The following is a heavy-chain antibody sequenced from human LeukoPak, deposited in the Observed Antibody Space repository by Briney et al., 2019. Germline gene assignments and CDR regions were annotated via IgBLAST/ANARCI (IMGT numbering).Heavy chain of an antibody. Sequence: ASVKVSCKASGYTFTSYYMHWVRQAPGQGLEWMGIINPSGGSTSYAQKFQGRVTMARDTSTSTVYMELSSLRSEDTAVYYCARERYSSSSDENWFDPWGQGTLVTVSS. D-gene: IGHD6-13*01. V-gene: IGHV1-46*01. CDR2: INPSGGST. CDR1: GYTFTSYY. CDR3: ARERYSSSSDENWFDP. J-gene: IGHJ5*02.